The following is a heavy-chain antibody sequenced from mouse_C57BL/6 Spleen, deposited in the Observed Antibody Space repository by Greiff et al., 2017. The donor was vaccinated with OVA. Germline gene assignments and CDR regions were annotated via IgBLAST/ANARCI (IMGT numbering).Heavy chain of an antibody. D-gene: IGHD3-2*02. J-gene: IGHJ2*01. V-gene: IGHV1-81*01. Sequence: QVQLKESGAELARPGASVKLSCKASGYTFTSYGISWVKQRTGQGLEWIGEIYPRSGNTYYNEKFKGKATLTADKSSSTAYMELRSLTSEDSAVYFCAREGETAQATFSFDYWGQGTTLTVSS. CDR3: AREGETAQATFSFDY. CDR1: GYTFTSYG. CDR2: IYPRSGNT.